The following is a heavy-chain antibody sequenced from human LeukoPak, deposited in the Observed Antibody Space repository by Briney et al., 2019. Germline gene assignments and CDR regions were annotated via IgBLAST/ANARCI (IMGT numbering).Heavy chain of an antibody. CDR2: SSGSGGST. CDR1: GFTFSSYA. Sequence: GGSLRLSCAASGFTFSSYAMSWVRQAPGKGLEWVSASSGSGGSTYYADSVKGRFTISRDNSKNTLYLQMNSLRAEDTAVYYCANDIVVVPAARGPRDYFDYWGQGTLVTVSS. CDR3: ANDIVVVPAARGPRDYFDY. V-gene: IGHV3-23*01. D-gene: IGHD2-2*01. J-gene: IGHJ4*02.